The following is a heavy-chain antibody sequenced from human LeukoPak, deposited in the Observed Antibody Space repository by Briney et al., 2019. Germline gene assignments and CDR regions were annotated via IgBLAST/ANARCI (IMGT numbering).Heavy chain of an antibody. J-gene: IGHJ4*02. CDR3: ARDAQRGFDYSNSLQY. CDR2: IWSDGTNK. CDR1: GFTFNHYG. Sequence: GRSLRLSCAAAGFTFNHYGMHWVRQASGKGLEWVSVIWSDGTNKYYAASVKGRFTISRDDFDKTVYLQMSSLRPDDTGVYYCARDAQRGFDYSNSLQYWGQGTPVTVST. V-gene: IGHV3-33*01. D-gene: IGHD4-11*01.